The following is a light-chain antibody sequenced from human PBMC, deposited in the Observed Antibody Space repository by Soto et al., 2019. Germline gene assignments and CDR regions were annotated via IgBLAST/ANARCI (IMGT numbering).Light chain of an antibody. V-gene: IGKV3-15*01. Sequence: EIVMTQSPATPSVPPGERATLSCRASQSDSTNFAWYQQKPGQAHRLLIYGASTRATAVPDRFTASGSGTEFTLTISSLQSEDFAVYYCQQYNTWPRTFGQGTKVDIK. CDR3: QQYNTWPRT. CDR2: GAS. CDR1: QSDSTN. J-gene: IGKJ1*01.